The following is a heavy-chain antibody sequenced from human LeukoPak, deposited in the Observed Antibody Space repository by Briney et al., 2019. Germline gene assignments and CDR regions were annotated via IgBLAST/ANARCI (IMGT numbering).Heavy chain of an antibody. CDR1: GYTFTSYD. J-gene: IGHJ6*02. V-gene: IGHV1-8*01. CDR3: ASLGDSSGYYLSEYYYYYCMDV. CDR2: MNPNSGNT. D-gene: IGHD3-22*01. Sequence: ASVKVSCKASGYTFTSYDINWVRQATGQGLEWMGWMNPNSGNTGYAQKFQGRVTMTRNTSISTAYMELSSLRSEDTAVYYCASLGDSSGYYLSEYYYYYCMDVSGQGTTVTVSS.